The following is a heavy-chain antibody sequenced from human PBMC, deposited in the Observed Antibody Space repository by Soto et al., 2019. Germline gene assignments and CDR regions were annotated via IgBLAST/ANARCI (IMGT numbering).Heavy chain of an antibody. J-gene: IGHJ6*02. CDR1: GFSLSTSGMC. V-gene: IGHV2-70*01. CDR2: IDWDDDK. D-gene: IGHD6-6*01. CDR3: ARISGVWQRGGNYYYGMDV. Sequence: VSGPTLVNPTQTLTLTCTFSGFSLSTSGMCVSWIRQPPGKALEWLALIDWDDDKYYSTSLKTRLTISKDTSKNQVVLTMTNMDPVDTATYYCARISGVWQRGGNYYYGMDVWGQGITVTVSS.